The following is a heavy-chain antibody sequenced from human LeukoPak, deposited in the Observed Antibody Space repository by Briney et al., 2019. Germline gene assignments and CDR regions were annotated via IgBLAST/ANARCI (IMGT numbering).Heavy chain of an antibody. Sequence: PSETLSLTCTVSGGSVSSSSYYWGWIRQPPGKGLEWIGSISYSWTNYNNPSLKSRVSISIDTSKNQFSVKLTSVTAADTAMYYCASLGTLRSWGQGTLVTVSS. CDR1: GGSVSSSSYY. CDR3: ASLGTLRS. V-gene: IGHV4-39*01. J-gene: IGHJ5*02. D-gene: IGHD7-27*01. CDR2: ISYSWTN.